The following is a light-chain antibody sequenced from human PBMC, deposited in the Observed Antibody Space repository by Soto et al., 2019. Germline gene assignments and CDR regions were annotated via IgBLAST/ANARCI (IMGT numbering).Light chain of an antibody. J-gene: IGLJ2*01. Sequence: QSALTQPASVSGSAGQWITISCTGTSSDVGSYNLVSWYQQHAGKAPKLMIYEVSKRPSGVSNRFSGSTSGNMASLTSSGLEAEDEGDYYCCSFAGSNTLVFGGGTKLTVL. CDR3: CSFAGSNTLV. CDR2: EVS. CDR1: SSDVGSYNL. V-gene: IGLV2-23*02.